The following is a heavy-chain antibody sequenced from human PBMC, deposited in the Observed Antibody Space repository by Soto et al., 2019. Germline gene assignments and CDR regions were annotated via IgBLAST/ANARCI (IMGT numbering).Heavy chain of an antibody. CDR1: GNTFTYVY. D-gene: IGHD3-10*02. J-gene: IGHJ4*02. CDR3: TIVRVADSALDH. Sequence: GASVKVSCKGSGNTFTYVYLHWVRQAPGQALEWMGWITPFNGNTKYAQKFQDRVTFTGDTSLNTAYMELSNLRAEDTAMYYCTIVRVADSALDHWGQGTLVTVSS. CDR2: ITPFNGNT. V-gene: IGHV1-45*02.